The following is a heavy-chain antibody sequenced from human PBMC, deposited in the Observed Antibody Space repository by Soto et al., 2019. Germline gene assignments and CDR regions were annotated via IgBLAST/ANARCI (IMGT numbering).Heavy chain of an antibody. CDR2: ISAYNGNT. D-gene: IGHD6-13*01. J-gene: IGHJ4*02. Sequence: ASVKVSCKASGYTFTSYCISWVRQAPGQGLEWMGWISAYNGNTNYAQKLQGRVTMTTDTSTSTAYMELRSLRSDDTAVYYCARDKRIAAAGPFDYWGQGTLVTVSS. CDR1: GYTFTSYC. V-gene: IGHV1-18*01. CDR3: ARDKRIAAAGPFDY.